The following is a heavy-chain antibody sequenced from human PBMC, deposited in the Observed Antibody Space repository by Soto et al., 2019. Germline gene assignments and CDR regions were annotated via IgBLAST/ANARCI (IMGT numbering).Heavy chain of an antibody. CDR1: GFTFSNYA. Sequence: EVQLLASGGGLVQPGGSLRLSCAASGFTFSNYAMSRVRQVPGKGLEWVSAISGSGATTYYADSVQGRFTISRDNSKNTLYLQLTGLRAEDTAVYYCAKAPTKWRGGYYGMDVWGQGTTVTVSS. J-gene: IGHJ6*02. D-gene: IGHD5-12*01. CDR2: ISGSGATT. V-gene: IGHV3-23*01. CDR3: AKAPTKWRGGYYGMDV.